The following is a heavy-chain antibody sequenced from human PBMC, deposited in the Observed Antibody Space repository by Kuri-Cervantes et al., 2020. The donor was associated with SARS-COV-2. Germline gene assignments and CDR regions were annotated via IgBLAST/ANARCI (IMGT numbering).Heavy chain of an antibody. Sequence: SETLSLTCAVSGDSISSVDYSWSWIRQPPGKGLEWIGYIYRDGKTYYSPSLTSRVTISVDRAKNQFFLQLTSVTAPDTAVDYYARLIHVAAVPDPWGQGTLVTVSS. J-gene: IGHJ5*02. CDR2: IYRDGKT. CDR1: GDSISSVDYS. CDR3: ARLIHVAAVPDP. D-gene: IGHD2-21*02. V-gene: IGHV4-30-2*01.